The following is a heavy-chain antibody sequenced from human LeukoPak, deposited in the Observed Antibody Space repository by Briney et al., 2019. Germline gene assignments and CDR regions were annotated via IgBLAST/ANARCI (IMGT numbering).Heavy chain of an antibody. CDR2: ISGSGGST. Sequence: GGTLRLSCAASGFTFSSYGMSWVRQAPGKGLEWVSAISGSGGSTYYADSVKGRFTISRDNSKNTLYLQMNSLRAEDTAVYYCARDWATYGFDYWGQGTLVTVSS. D-gene: IGHD5-12*01. V-gene: IGHV3-23*01. CDR3: ARDWATYGFDY. J-gene: IGHJ4*02. CDR1: GFTFSSYG.